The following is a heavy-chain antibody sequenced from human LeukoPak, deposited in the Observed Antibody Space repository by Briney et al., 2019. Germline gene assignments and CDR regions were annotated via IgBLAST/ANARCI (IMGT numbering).Heavy chain of an antibody. CDR1: GGSFSGYY. J-gene: IGHJ6*02. CDR2: INHSGST. Sequence: SDTLSLTCALYGGSFSGYYWSWIRQPPGKGLEWIGEINHSGSTNYNPSLKSRVTISVDTSKNQFSLKLSSVTAADTAVYYCARGSSITMVRGAKGLYGMDVWGQGTTVTVSS. D-gene: IGHD3-10*01. V-gene: IGHV4-34*01. CDR3: ARGSSITMVRGAKGLYGMDV.